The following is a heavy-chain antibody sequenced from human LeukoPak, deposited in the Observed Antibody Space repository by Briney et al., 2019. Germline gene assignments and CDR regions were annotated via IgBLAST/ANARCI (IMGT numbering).Heavy chain of an antibody. V-gene: IGHV1-8*01. CDR3: ARGVYCTGGSCYSYNSWFDP. CDR2: MNPNSGNT. J-gene: IGHJ5*02. D-gene: IGHD2-15*01. Sequence: ASVKVSCKASGYTFTSFDINWVRQATGHGLEWMGWMNPNSGNTAYAQRFQGRVTMTRNTSISTAYMELSSLRSEDTAVYYCARGVYCTGGSCYSYNSWFDPWGQGTQVTVSS. CDR1: GYTFTSFD.